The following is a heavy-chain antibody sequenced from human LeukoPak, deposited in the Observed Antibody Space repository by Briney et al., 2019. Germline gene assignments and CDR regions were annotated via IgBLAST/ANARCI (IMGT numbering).Heavy chain of an antibody. CDR3: AKGRYSSTWSGGDY. V-gene: IGHV3-23*01. CDR1: GFTFSSYA. CDR2: LSGNGGST. J-gene: IGHJ4*02. Sequence: PGGSLRLSCAASGFTFSSYAMIWVRQAPGKGLEWVSTLSGNGGSTYYGDSVKGRFTISRENSKNTLYLQMNSLTAEDTAIYYCAKGRYSSTWSGGDYWGQGTLVTVSS. D-gene: IGHD2-2*01.